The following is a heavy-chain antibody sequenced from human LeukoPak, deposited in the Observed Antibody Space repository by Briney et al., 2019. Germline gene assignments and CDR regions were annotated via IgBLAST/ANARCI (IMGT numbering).Heavy chain of an antibody. CDR1: GGSFSGYY. D-gene: IGHD6-13*01. CDR3: ARGRDSSSWYGARVFDY. V-gene: IGHV4-34*01. Sequence: PSETLSLTCAVYGGSFSGYYWSWIRQPPGKGLEWIGEINHSGSTNYNPSLKSRVTISVDTSKNQFSLKLSSVTAADTAVYYCARGRDSSSWYGARVFDYWGQGTLVTVSS. CDR2: INHSGST. J-gene: IGHJ4*02.